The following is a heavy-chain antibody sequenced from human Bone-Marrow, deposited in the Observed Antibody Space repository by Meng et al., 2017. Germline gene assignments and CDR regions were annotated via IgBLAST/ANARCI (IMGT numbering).Heavy chain of an antibody. V-gene: IGHV5-51*01. CDR1: GYSFNTYW. CDR2: INPGDSST. CDR3: GGRARDTPYYDSSGFA. D-gene: IGHD3-22*01. Sequence: GESLKISCQGSGYSFNTYWIGWVRQMPGRGLEWMGIINPGDSSTMYSPSFQGQVTISADKSITTVYLQWSSLKASDTAMYYCGGRARDTPYYDSSGFAWGQGTLVTVSS. J-gene: IGHJ5*02.